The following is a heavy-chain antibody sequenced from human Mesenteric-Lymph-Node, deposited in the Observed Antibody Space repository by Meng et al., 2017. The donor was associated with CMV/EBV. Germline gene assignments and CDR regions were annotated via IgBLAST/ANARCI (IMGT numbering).Heavy chain of an antibody. CDR2: IYYSGCT. D-gene: IGHD3-10*01. CDR1: GGSISGYY. CDR3: ARDLVTMVRGAYGRYAFDI. Sequence: SETLSLTCTVSGGSISGYYWSWIRLPPGKGLEWIGFIYYSGCTNYNPSLKSRVTISVDTSKNQFSLKLSSVTAADTAVYYCARDLVTMVRGAYGRYAFDIWGQGTMVTVSS. J-gene: IGHJ3*02. V-gene: IGHV4-59*01.